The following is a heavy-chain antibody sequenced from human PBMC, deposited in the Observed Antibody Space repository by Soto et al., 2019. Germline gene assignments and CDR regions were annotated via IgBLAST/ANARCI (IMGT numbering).Heavy chain of an antibody. Sequence: PGGSLRLSCAASGFTFTRYSMNWVRQAPGKGLEWVSSISSTTNYIYYADSMKGRFTVSRDNAKNSVYLEMNSLSAEDTAVYYCARESEDLTSNFDYWGQGTLVTVSS. V-gene: IGHV3-21*01. J-gene: IGHJ4*02. CDR1: GFTFTRYS. CDR3: ARESEDLTSNFDY. CDR2: ISSTTNYI.